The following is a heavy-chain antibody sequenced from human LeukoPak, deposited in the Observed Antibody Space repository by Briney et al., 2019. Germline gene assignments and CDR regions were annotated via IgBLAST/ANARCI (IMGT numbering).Heavy chain of an antibody. D-gene: IGHD1-26*01. V-gene: IGHV3-74*01. J-gene: IGHJ4*02. Sequence: PGGSLRLSCAASGFTFSSYWMHWVRHVPGKGLVWVSRINSDGSSTSYADSVKGRFTISRDNAKNTLYLQMNSLRAEDTAVYYRARGYSGNYRIDYWGQGTLVTASS. CDR1: GFTFSSYW. CDR3: ARGYSGNYRIDY. CDR2: INSDGSST.